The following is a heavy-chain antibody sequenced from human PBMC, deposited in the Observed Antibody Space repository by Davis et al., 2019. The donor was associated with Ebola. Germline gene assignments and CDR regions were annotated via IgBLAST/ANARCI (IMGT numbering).Heavy chain of an antibody. CDR2: IYYSGST. CDR3: ARESTVTTNYFDY. V-gene: IGHV4-59*11. Sequence: PSETLSLTCTVSGGSISSHYWSWIRQPPGKGLEWIGYIYYSGSTNYNPSLKSRVTMSVDTSKNQFSLKLTSVTAADTAVYYCARESTVTTNYFDYWGQGALVTVSS. J-gene: IGHJ4*02. D-gene: IGHD4-17*01. CDR1: GGSISSHY.